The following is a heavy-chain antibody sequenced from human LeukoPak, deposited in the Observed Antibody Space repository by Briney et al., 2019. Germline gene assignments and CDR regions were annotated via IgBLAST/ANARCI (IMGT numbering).Heavy chain of an antibody. CDR2: ISAYNGNT. CDR3: ARVVLRFLDWSQIPYYFDY. CDR1: GYTFNSYG. Sequence: ASVKVSCKASGYTFNSYGISWVRQAPGQGLGWMGWISAYNGNTNYAQKLQGRGTMTTDTSTSTAYMELRSLRSDDTAVYYCARVVLRFLDWSQIPYYFDYWGQGTLVTVSS. J-gene: IGHJ4*02. V-gene: IGHV1-18*01. D-gene: IGHD3-3*01.